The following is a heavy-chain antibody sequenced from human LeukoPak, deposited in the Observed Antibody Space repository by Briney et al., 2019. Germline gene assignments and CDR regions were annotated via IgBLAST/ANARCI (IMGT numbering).Heavy chain of an antibody. V-gene: IGHV1-46*01. CDR3: AREMSTAVTPISYAFDV. CDR2: VNPNGGRT. Sequence: ASVKVSCKASENTFTNYYMHWVRQAPGQGLEWLGIVNPNGGRTAYAQNFQGRVSMTRDTSTTTVYMELSSLRSDDTAVYYCAREMSTAVTPISYAFDVWGQGTMVTVSS. D-gene: IGHD4-23*01. J-gene: IGHJ3*01. CDR1: ENTFTNYY.